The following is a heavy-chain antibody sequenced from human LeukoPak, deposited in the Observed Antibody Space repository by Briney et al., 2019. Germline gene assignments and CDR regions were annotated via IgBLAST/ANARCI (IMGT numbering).Heavy chain of an antibody. CDR1: GGTFSSYA. D-gene: IGHD3-9*01. V-gene: IGHV1-69*01. Sequence: SSVKVSCKASGGTFSSYAISWVRQAPGQGLEWMGGIIPIFGTANYAQKFQGRVTITADESTSTAYMELSSLRSEDTAVYYCARGHYDILTGLRNFDYWGQGTLVTVPS. J-gene: IGHJ4*02. CDR3: ARGHYDILTGLRNFDY. CDR2: IIPIFGTA.